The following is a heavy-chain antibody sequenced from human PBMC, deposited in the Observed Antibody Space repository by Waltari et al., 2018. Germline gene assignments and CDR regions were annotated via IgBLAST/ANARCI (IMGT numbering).Heavy chain of an antibody. CDR1: GDSISNDNYH. CDR3: TTEYSSSSAY. J-gene: IGHJ4*02. CDR2: IYYNGNT. Sequence: LQLQESGPGLVQPSETLSLTCTVSGDSISNDNYHWAWVRQPPGKGLEWIGSIYYNGNTYYSPSLKSRVTISVDTSKNQFSLRLSSVTAADTAVYYCTTEYSSSSAYWGQGTLVTVSS. V-gene: IGHV4-39*02. D-gene: IGHD6-6*01.